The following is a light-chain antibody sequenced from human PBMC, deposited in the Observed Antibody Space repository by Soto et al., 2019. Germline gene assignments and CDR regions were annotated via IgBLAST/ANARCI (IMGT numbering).Light chain of an antibody. CDR2: DVS. CDR3: SLYTSSNTRG. Sequence: QSVLTQPASVSGSPGQSITISCTGTSTDIGGYNYVSWYQQHPGKAPKLMIYDVSNRPSGVSDRFSGSKSGNTASLTISGLQAEDEADYYCSLYTSSNTRGFGGGTQLTVL. J-gene: IGLJ3*02. CDR1: STDIGGYNY. V-gene: IGLV2-14*01.